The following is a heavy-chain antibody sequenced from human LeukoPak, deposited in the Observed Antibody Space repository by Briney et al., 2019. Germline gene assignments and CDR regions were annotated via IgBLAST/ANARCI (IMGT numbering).Heavy chain of an antibody. V-gene: IGHV4-4*07. CDR1: GGSISSYY. Sequence: PSETLSLTCTVSGGSISSYYWNWIRQPAGKGLEWIGRIYTSGSTNYNPSLKSRVTMSVDTSKNQFSLKLSSVTAADTAVYYCARDSETGYCSGGSCYGLDAFDIWGQGTMVTVSS. CDR3: ARDSETGYCSGGSCYGLDAFDI. D-gene: IGHD2-15*01. J-gene: IGHJ3*02. CDR2: IYTSGST.